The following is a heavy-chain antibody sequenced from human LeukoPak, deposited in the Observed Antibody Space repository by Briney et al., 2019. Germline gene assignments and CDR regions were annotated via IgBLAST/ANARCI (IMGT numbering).Heavy chain of an antibody. CDR1: GFTVSSNY. V-gene: IGHV3-66*01. CDR2: IYSDSGGST. Sequence: GGSLRLSCAASGFTVSSNYMSWVRHAPRNGLERVAVIYSDSGGSTYYADSVKGRFTMSRDNSKNTLYLHMNSLRAEDTAVYYCARGFNHDYGDYFDYWGQGTLVTVSS. D-gene: IGHD4-17*01. J-gene: IGHJ4*02. CDR3: ARGFNHDYGDYFDY.